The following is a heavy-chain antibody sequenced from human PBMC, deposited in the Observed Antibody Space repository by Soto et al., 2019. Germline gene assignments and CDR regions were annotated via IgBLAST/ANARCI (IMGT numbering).Heavy chain of an antibody. CDR2: MNPNSGNT. V-gene: IGHV1-8*01. CDR1: GYTFTSYD. CDR3: ARVGFHSSSNWFDP. D-gene: IGHD6-13*01. Sequence: GASVKVSCKASGYTFTSYDINWVRQATGQGLEWMGWMNPNSGNTGYAQKFQGRVTMTRNTSISTAYMELSSLRSEDTAVYYWARVGFHSSSNWFDPWGQGTLVTVSS. J-gene: IGHJ5*02.